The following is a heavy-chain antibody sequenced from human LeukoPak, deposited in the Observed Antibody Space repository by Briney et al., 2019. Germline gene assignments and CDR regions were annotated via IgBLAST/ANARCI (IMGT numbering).Heavy chain of an antibody. CDR3: AKDRGALRFLEWLLLDY. V-gene: IGHV3-23*01. CDR1: GFTFSSYA. J-gene: IGHJ4*02. CDR2: ISGSGGST. D-gene: IGHD3-3*01. Sequence: AASGFTFSSYAMSWVRQAPGKGLEWVSAISGSGGSTYYADSVKGRFTISRDNSKNTLYLQMNSLRAEDTAVYYCAKDRGALRFLEWLLLDYWGQGTLVTVSS.